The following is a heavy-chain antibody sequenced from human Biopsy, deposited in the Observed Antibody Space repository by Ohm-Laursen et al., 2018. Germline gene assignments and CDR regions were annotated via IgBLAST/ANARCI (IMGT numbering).Heavy chain of an antibody. CDR3: ARDRGYYSDRTVPGYFDL. CDR2: VYYTGST. V-gene: IGHV4-59*01. D-gene: IGHD3-22*01. Sequence: SETLSLTCIVSRGSFGGYYWSWIRQPPGKGLQWIGYVYYTGSTDYNPSLQSRVTISVDTSKNHFSLRLRSVTPADTAIYYCARDRGYYSDRTVPGYFDLWGRGTLVTVSS. CDR1: RGSFGGYY. J-gene: IGHJ2*01.